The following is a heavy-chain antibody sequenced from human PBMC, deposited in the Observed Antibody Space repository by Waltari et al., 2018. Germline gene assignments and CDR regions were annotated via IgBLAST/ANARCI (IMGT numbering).Heavy chain of an antibody. Sequence: QVQLVQSGAEVKKPGSSVKVSCKASGGTFSSYAISWVRQAPGQGLEWMGRSSPIFGKANDAHKFQGRVTITADKSTGTAYSELISLGSEDTAVYYCVYSEKAFDIWGQGTMVTVSS. CDR2: SSPIFGKA. J-gene: IGHJ3*02. V-gene: IGHV1-69*02. D-gene: IGHD5-18*01. CDR1: GGTFSSYA. CDR3: VYSEKAFDI.